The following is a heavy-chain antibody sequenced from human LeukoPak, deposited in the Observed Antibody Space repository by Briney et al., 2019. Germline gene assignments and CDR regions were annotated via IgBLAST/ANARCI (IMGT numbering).Heavy chain of an antibody. CDR2: IWYDGSNK. Sequence: PGGSLRLSCAASGFTFSSYGMHWVRQAPGKGLEWVAVIWYDGSNKYYADSVKGRFTISRDNSKNTPYLQMNSLRAEDTAVYYRARALPHFDYWGQGTLVTVSS. CDR1: GFTFSSYG. J-gene: IGHJ4*02. CDR3: ARALPHFDY. V-gene: IGHV3-33*01.